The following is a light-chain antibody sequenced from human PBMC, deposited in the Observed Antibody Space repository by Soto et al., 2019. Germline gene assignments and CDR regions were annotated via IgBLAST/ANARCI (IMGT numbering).Light chain of an antibody. Sequence: EIVLTQSPATLSLSPGERATLSCRASQSVSGNLAWYQQKPGQAPRLVIYGASTRATGIPARFSGSGSGTDFTLTISSLQSEDFAVYYCQQYNNWPYTFGQGTKLEIK. CDR2: GAS. CDR3: QQYNNWPYT. J-gene: IGKJ2*01. V-gene: IGKV3-15*01. CDR1: QSVSGN.